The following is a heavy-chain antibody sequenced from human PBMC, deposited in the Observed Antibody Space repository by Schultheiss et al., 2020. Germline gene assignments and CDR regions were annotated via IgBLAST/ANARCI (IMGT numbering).Heavy chain of an antibody. D-gene: IGHD6-13*01. Sequence: GESLKISCAASGFTFSSYAMHWVRQAPGKGLEWVAVISYDGSNKYYADSVKGRFTISRDNSKNTLYLQMNSLRAEDTAVYYCAREGVGSSWGDYYYYGMDVWGQGTTVTVSS. CDR1: GFTFSSYA. V-gene: IGHV3-30*04. J-gene: IGHJ6*02. CDR3: AREGVGSSWGDYYYYGMDV. CDR2: ISYDGSNK.